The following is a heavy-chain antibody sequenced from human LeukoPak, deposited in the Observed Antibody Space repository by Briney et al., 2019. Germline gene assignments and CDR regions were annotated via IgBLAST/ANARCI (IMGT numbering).Heavy chain of an antibody. V-gene: IGHV4-34*01. CDR1: GGSFTGYY. CDR3: ARGSRVAWFGELSGYYFDY. J-gene: IGHJ4*02. D-gene: IGHD3-10*01. Sequence: SETLSLTCAVYGGSFTGYYWSWIRQPPGKGLEWMGQINHSGSTNYNQSLKSRVTISVDTSKIQFSLKLSSVTAVDTAVYYCARGSRVAWFGELSGYYFDYWGQGTLVTVSS. CDR2: INHSGST.